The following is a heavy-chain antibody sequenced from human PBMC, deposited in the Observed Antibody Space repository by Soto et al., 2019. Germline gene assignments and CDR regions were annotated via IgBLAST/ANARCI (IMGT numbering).Heavy chain of an antibody. CDR3: ARDPGLPGRYCYFDL. V-gene: IGHV1-2*04. Sequence: QVVLVQSGAEVKKPGDSVKVSCKSSGYKFTDYYIRWVRQAPGQGPEWMGWVNPKRGDAVYAQKFQGWVTMTRDTATTTAYLEVNRLKPDDTAVYFCARDPGLPGRYCYFDLWGRGTLVTVSS. D-gene: IGHD2-15*01. CDR2: VNPKRGDA. CDR1: GYKFTDYY. J-gene: IGHJ2*01.